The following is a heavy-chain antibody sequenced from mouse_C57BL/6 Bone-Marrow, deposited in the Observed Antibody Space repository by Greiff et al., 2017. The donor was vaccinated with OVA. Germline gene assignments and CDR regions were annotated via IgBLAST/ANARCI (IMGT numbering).Heavy chain of an antibody. D-gene: IGHD1-1*01. Sequence: QVQLQQSGAELVMPGASVKLSCKASGYTFTSYWMHWVKQRPGQGLEWIGEIDPSDSYTNYNQKFKGKSTLTVDKSSSTAYMQLSSLTSEDSAVYYCARHYYGSSYGWFAYWGQGTLVTVSA. CDR2: IDPSDSYT. CDR3: ARHYYGSSYGWFAY. J-gene: IGHJ3*01. CDR1: GYTFTSYW. V-gene: IGHV1-69*01.